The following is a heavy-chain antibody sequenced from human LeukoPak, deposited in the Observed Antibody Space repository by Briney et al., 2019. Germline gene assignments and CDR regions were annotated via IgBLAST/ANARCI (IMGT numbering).Heavy chain of an antibody. CDR3: ARRDSSITKGAFDI. Sequence: SETLSLTCTVSGGSISSSSYYWGWIRQPPGKGLEWIGSIYYSGSTYYNPSLKSRVTISVDTSKNQFSLKLSSVTAADTAVYYCARRDSSITKGAFDIWGQGTMVTVSS. CDR2: IYYSGST. D-gene: IGHD3-22*01. CDR1: GGSISSSSYY. J-gene: IGHJ3*02. V-gene: IGHV4-39*01.